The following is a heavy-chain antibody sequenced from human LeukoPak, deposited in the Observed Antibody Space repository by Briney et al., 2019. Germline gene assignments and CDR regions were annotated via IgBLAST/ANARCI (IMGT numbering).Heavy chain of an antibody. J-gene: IGHJ5*02. Sequence: GASVKVSCKASGYTFTGYYMHWVRQAPGQGPEWMGWINPNSGGTNYAQKFQGRVTMTRDTPLSTVCMELSRLRSDDTAVYYCATQATSGWHFSWGQGTLVTVSS. CDR3: ATQATSGWHFS. V-gene: IGHV1-2*02. CDR2: INPNSGGT. D-gene: IGHD6-19*01. CDR1: GYTFTGYY.